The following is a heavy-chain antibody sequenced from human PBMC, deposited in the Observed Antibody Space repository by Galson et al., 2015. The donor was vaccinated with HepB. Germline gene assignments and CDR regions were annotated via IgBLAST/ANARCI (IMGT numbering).Heavy chain of an antibody. J-gene: IGHJ4*02. CDR2: IYWDDDE. D-gene: IGHD3-9*01. Sequence: PALVKPTQTLTLTCTFSGFSLSTSGVGVGWIRQPPGKALEWLALIYWDDDERYSPSLKSRLTITKDTSKNQVVLTMTNMDPVDTATYYCAHSPFFDWLLHFDYWGQGTLVTVSS. CDR3: AHSPFFDWLLHFDY. CDR1: GFSLSTSGVG. V-gene: IGHV2-5*02.